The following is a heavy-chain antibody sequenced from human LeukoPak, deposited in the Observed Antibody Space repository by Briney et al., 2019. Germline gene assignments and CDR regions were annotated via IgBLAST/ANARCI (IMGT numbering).Heavy chain of an antibody. CDR2: IRSKANSYAT. Sequence: PGGSLRLSCAASGFTFSGSAMHWVRQASGKGLEWVGRIRSKANSYATAYAASVKGRFTISRDDSKNTAYLQMNSLKTEDTAVYYCTSANYYGSGSSLAGRAEPRGYYYYYYMDVWGKGTTVTVSS. CDR3: TSANYYGSGSSLAGRAEPRGYYYYYYMDV. D-gene: IGHD3-10*01. V-gene: IGHV3-73*01. J-gene: IGHJ6*03. CDR1: GFTFSGSA.